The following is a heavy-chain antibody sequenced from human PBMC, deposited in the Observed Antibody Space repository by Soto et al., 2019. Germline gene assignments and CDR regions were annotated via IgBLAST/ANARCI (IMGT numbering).Heavy chain of an antibody. CDR3: ARDYNDFWSGYYLNWFDP. V-gene: IGHV3-30-3*01. CDR1: GFTLSSYA. J-gene: IGHJ5*02. Sequence: GGSLRLSCAASGFTLSSYAMHWVRQAPGKGLEWVAVISYVGSNKYYADSVKGRFTISRDNSKNTLYLQMNSLRAEDTAVYYCARDYNDFWSGYYLNWFDPWGQGTLVTVSS. CDR2: ISYVGSNK. D-gene: IGHD3-3*01.